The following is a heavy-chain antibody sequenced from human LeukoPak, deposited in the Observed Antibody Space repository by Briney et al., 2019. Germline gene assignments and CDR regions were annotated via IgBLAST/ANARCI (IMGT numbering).Heavy chain of an antibody. CDR3: ATEIYDSSGYYY. CDR2: IIPIFGTA. J-gene: IGHJ4*02. D-gene: IGHD3-22*01. CDR1: GGTFSSYA. Sequence: SVKVSCKASGGTFSSYAISWVRQAPGQGLEWMGGIIPIFGTANYAQKFQGRVTMTEDTSTDTAYMELSSLRSEDTAVYYCATEIYDSSGYYYWGQGTLVTVSS. V-gene: IGHV1-69*06.